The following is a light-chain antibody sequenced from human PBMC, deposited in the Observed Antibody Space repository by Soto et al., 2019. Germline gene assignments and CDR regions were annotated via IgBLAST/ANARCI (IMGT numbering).Light chain of an antibody. CDR1: SSDVGAYKY. Sequence: QSVLTQPPSASGSPGQSVTISCTGTSSDVGAYKYVSWYQQYPGKAPKLMIYEVTKRPSGVPDRFSGSKSGNTASLTVSGLQAEDEADYYCSSYTYSSIVVFGGGTKVTVL. CDR2: EVT. V-gene: IGLV2-8*01. J-gene: IGLJ2*01. CDR3: SSYTYSSIVV.